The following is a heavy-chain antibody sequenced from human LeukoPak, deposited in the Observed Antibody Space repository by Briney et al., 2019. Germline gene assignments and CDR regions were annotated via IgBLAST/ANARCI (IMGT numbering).Heavy chain of an antibody. D-gene: IGHD7-27*01. CDR3: GRGHWGLDY. V-gene: IGHV3-11*04. Sequence: GGSLRLSCAASGFTFSEDYMTWIRQTPGKGLEWVSFISNSGTIVYYAESVKGRFTISRDNAKNSLYLQMNSLRVEDTAVYYCGRGHWGLDYWGQVTLVTVS. CDR1: GFTFSEDY. CDR2: ISNSGTIV. J-gene: IGHJ4*02.